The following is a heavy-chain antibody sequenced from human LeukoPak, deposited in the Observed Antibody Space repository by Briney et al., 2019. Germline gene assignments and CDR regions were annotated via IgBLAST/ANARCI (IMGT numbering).Heavy chain of an antibody. J-gene: IGHJ4*02. CDR3: TTDWVVGHATVAKWPFDS. CDR1: GFTFSSYW. CDR2: MNQDGSQK. V-gene: IGHV3-7*01. D-gene: IGHD1-1*01. Sequence: GGSLRLSCAASGFTFSSYWMSWVRQAPGKGLEWVANMNQDGSQKHYVDSVKGRFTISRDNAKNSLYLEMNSLRVEDTAVYYCTTDWVVGHATVAKWPFDSWGQGTLVTVSS.